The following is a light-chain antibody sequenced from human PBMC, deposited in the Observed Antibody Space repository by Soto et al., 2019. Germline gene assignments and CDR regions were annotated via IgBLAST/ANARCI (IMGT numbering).Light chain of an antibody. CDR2: DVI. Sequence: QSALTQPRSVSGSPGQSVTISCTGTSSDIGGYNYVSWYQQHPGKASKLMIYDVIKRPSGVPDRFSGSKSGNTASLTIYGLQAEDEADYYCCSYAGSYTHVFGTGTKVTVL. J-gene: IGLJ1*01. CDR3: CSYAGSYTHV. CDR1: SSDIGGYNY. V-gene: IGLV2-11*01.